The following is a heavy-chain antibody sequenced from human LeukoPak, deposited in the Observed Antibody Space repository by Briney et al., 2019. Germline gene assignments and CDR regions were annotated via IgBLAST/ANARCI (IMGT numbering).Heavy chain of an antibody. CDR2: INPTGDTT. CDR3: ARVKIYFDWPFFDY. Sequence: GGSLGLSCAASKFSFSAYAMSWVRQAPGKGLEWVSSINPTGDTTYYADSVKGRFTISKDNSQSTLYLQMNTLRAEDTAIYYCARVKIYFDWPFFDYWGQGTLVTVSS. V-gene: IGHV3-23*01. CDR1: KFSFSAYA. D-gene: IGHD3-9*01. J-gene: IGHJ4*02.